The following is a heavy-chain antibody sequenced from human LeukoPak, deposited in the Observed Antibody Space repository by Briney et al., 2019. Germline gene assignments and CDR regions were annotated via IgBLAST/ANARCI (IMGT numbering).Heavy chain of an antibody. Sequence: GGSLRLSCAASGFTFSSYAMPWVRQAPGKGLEWVAVISYDGSNKYYADSVKGRFTISRDNSKNTLYLQMNSLRAEDTAVYYCARGAWYYDSSGPKDYWGQGTLVTVSS. V-gene: IGHV3-30-3*01. J-gene: IGHJ4*02. CDR1: GFTFSSYA. CDR2: ISYDGSNK. D-gene: IGHD3-22*01. CDR3: ARGAWYYDSSGPKDY.